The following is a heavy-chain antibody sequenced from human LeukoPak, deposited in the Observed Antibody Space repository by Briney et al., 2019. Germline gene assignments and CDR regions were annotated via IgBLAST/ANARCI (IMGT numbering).Heavy chain of an antibody. J-gene: IGHJ5*02. CDR1: GLIIKSYA. CDR2: ISYDGSKE. Sequence: GGSLRLSCAGAGLIIKSYAMHWVRQAPGKGLEWVAVISYDGSKEDFADSVKGRFTISRDNSKNTLYLQMNSLRAEDTAVYFCARDRYSSGWYDTNWFDPWGQGTLVTVSS. D-gene: IGHD6-19*01. V-gene: IGHV3-30-3*01. CDR3: ARDRYSSGWYDTNWFDP.